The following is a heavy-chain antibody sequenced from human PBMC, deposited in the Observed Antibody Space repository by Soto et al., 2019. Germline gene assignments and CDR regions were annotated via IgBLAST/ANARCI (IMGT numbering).Heavy chain of an antibody. D-gene: IGHD1-1*01. CDR3: ARAGFWNLDS. V-gene: IGHV6-1*01. CDR2: TYYRSKWYN. CDR1: GDSVTSNSAA. J-gene: IGHJ4*02. Sequence: QTLLVPFAISGDSVTSNSAACHWIRQSPSRGLEWLGRTYYRSKWYNDYAVSVKSRITINPDTSKNQFSLQLNSVNPEDTAVYYCARAGFWNLDSWGQGTPATVSS.